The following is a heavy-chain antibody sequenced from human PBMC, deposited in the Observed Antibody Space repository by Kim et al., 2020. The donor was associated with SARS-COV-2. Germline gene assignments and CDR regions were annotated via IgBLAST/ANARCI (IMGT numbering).Heavy chain of an antibody. CDR1: GFTFSSYG. D-gene: IGHD3-9*01. CDR2: ISYDGSNK. Sequence: GGSLRLSCAASGFTFSSYGMHWVRQAPGKGLEWVAVISYDGSNKYYADSVKGRFTISRDNSKNTLYLQMNSLRAEDTAVYYCAKDTVRAEYYDILTVYGMDVWGQGTTVTVSS. CDR3: AKDTVRAEYYDILTVYGMDV. V-gene: IGHV3-30*18. J-gene: IGHJ6*02.